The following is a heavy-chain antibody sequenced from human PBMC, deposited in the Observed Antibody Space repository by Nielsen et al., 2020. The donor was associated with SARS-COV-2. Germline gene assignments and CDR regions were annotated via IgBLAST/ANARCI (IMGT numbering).Heavy chain of an antibody. V-gene: IGHV1-8*01. CDR1: GYTFTSYD. CDR2: MNPNSGNT. D-gene: IGHD6-6*01. Sequence: ASVKVSCKASGYTFTSYDINWVRQATGQGLEWMGWMNPNSGNTGYAQKFQGRVTMTRNTSINTAYMELSSLRSEDTAVYYCASYIAARPSYYYYGMDVWGQGTTVTVSS. J-gene: IGHJ6*02. CDR3: ASYIAARPSYYYYGMDV.